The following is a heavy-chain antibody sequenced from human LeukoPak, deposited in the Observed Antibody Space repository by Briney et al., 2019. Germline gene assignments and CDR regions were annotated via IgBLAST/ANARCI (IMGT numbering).Heavy chain of an antibody. V-gene: IGHV4-61*02. J-gene: IGHJ2*01. CDR3: ARTNESVGVVVVAATDPVVWYFDL. CDR2: IYNSGST. D-gene: IGHD2-15*01. CDR1: GGSISRGSYY. Sequence: SETLSLTCVVSGGSISRGSYYWNWIRQPAGKGLEWMGRIYNSGSTNYNPSLKSRVTISADMSRNQLSLQLTSVTAADTAMYYCARTNESVGVVVVAATDPVVWYFDLWGRGTLVTVSS.